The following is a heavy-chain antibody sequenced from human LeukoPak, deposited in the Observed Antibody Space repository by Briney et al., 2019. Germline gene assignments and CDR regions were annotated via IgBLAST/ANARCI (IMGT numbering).Heavy chain of an antibody. CDR1: GFTVSSNY. D-gene: IGHD1-26*01. Sequence: GGSLRLSCAASGFTVSSNYMSWVRQAPGKGLEWVSIIYSGGSTFYADSVEGRFTISRDNSKDTLYLQMNSLRAEDTAVYYCARGGSYLSAFDIWGQGTMVTVSS. J-gene: IGHJ3*02. CDR3: ARGGSYLSAFDI. V-gene: IGHV3-53*01. CDR2: IYSGGST.